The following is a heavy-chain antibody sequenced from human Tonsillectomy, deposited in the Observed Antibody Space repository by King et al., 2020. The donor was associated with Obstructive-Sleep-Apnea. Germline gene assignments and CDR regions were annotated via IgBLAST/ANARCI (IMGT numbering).Heavy chain of an antibody. CDR1: GYSFTSYW. CDR2: IDPSDSYT. J-gene: IGHJ3*02. CDR3: ARPLGYSGVFDI. V-gene: IGHV5-10-1*01. D-gene: IGHD4-23*01. Sequence: QLVQSGAEVKKPGESLRISCKGSGYSFTSYWISWVRQMPGKGLEWRGRIDPSDSYTNYSPSFQGPVTISADKSISTAYLQWCGLKASDTAMYYCARPLGYSGVFDIWGQGTLVTVSS.